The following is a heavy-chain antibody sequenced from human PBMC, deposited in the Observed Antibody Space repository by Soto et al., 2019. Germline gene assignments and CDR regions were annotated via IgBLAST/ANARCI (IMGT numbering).Heavy chain of an antibody. Sequence: SETLSLTCTVSGGSISSSSYYWGWIRQPPGKGLEWIGSIYYSGSTYYNPSLKSRVTISVDTPKNQFSLKLSSVTAADTAVYYCASNIAAAGTAYYYYYMAVWGKGTTVTVSS. J-gene: IGHJ6*03. D-gene: IGHD6-13*01. CDR3: ASNIAAAGTAYYYYYMAV. CDR1: GGSISSSSYY. CDR2: IYYSGST. V-gene: IGHV4-39*01.